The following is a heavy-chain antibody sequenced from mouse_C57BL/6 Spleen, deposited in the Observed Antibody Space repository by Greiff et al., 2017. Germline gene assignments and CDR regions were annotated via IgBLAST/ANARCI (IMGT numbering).Heavy chain of an antibody. CDR2: IWTGGGT. V-gene: IGHV2-9-1*01. CDR3: ASLITTVVAGYYAMDY. CDR1: GFSLTSYA. D-gene: IGHD1-1*01. Sequence: QVQLQQSGPGLVAPSQSLSITCTVSGFSLTSYAISWVRQPPGKGLEWLGVIWTGGGTNYNSALKSRLSISKDNSKSQVFLKMNSLQTDDTARYYCASLITTVVAGYYAMDYWGQGTSVTVSS. J-gene: IGHJ4*01.